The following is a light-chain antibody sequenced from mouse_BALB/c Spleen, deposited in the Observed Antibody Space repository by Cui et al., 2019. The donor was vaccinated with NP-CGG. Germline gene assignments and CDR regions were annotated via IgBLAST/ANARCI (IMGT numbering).Light chain of an antibody. CDR3: ALWYSNHWV. V-gene: IGLV1*01. CDR2: GTN. Sequence: QAVVTQESALTTSPGETVTLTCRSTTGAFTTSNYANWVKEKPDHLFTGLIGGTNNRAPGVPARFSCSLIGDKAALTITGAQTEDEAIYFCALWYSNHWVFGGGTKLTVL. J-gene: IGLJ1*01. CDR1: TGAFTTSNY.